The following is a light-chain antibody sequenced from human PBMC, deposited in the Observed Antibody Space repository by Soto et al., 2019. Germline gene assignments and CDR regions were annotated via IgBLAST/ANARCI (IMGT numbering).Light chain of an antibody. J-gene: IGKJ1*01. Sequence: IQLTQSPSSLSASVGDRVTITCRASQGISSALAWYQQKPGKAPKLLIYDASSLESGVPSRFSGSGSGTDFTLTISSLQPEDFTSYYCQQFNNFWTFGQGTKVEIK. CDR1: QGISSA. CDR3: QQFNNFWT. CDR2: DAS. V-gene: IGKV1D-13*01.